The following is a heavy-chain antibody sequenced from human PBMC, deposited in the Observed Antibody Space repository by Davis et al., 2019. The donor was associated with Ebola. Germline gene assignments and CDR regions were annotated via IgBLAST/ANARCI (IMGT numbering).Heavy chain of an antibody. CDR1: GYTFTSYA. V-gene: IGHV1-3*01. Sequence: ASVKVSCKASGYTFTSYAMHWVRQAPGQRLEWMGWINAGNGNTKYSQKFQGRVTITRDTSASTAYMELSSLRSEDTAVYYCARDGAIRFLEWLLPKDAFDIWGQGTMVTVSS. J-gene: IGHJ3*02. CDR3: ARDGAIRFLEWLLPKDAFDI. CDR2: INAGNGNT. D-gene: IGHD3-3*01.